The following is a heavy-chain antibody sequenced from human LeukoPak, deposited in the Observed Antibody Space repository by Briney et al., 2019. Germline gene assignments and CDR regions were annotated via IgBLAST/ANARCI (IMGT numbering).Heavy chain of an antibody. D-gene: IGHD3-10*01. V-gene: IGHV4-59*12. J-gene: IGHJ6*02. CDR3: ARDYGSGSYYNGGMDV. CDR1: GFTFSAFN. Sequence: GSLRLSCAAAGFTFSAFNIHWVRQPPGKGLEWIGYIYYSGSTYYNPSLKSRVTISVDTSKNQFSLKLSSVTAADTAVYYCARDYGSGSYYNGGMDVWGQGTTVTVSS. CDR2: IYYSGST.